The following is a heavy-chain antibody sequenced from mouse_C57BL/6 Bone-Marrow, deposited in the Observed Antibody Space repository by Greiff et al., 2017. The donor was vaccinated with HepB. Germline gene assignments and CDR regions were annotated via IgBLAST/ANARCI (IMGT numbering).Heavy chain of an antibody. V-gene: IGHV3-8*01. J-gene: IGHJ4*01. CDR1: GYSITSDY. CDR2: ISYSGST. CDR3: ARITTNYAMDY. D-gene: IGHD1-1*01. Sequence: EVNVVESGPGLAKPSQTLSLTCSVTGYSITSDYWNWIRKLPGNKLEYMGYISYSGSTYYNPSLKSRISITRDTSKNQYYLQLNSVTTEDTATYYCARITTNYAMDYWGQGTSVTVSS.